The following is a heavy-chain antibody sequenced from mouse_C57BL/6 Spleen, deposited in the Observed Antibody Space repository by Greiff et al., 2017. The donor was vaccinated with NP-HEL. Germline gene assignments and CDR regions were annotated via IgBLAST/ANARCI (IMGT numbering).Heavy chain of an antibody. CDR2: IRNKANGYTT. Sequence: EVKLVESGGGLVQPGGSLSLSCAASGFTFTDYYMSWVRQPPGKVLEWLGFIRNKANGYTTEYSASVKGRFTIYRDNSQSILYLQMNALRADDSATYSCARYDGYYVYFDVWGTGATVTVSS. CDR1: GFTFTDYY. J-gene: IGHJ1*03. D-gene: IGHD2-3*01. CDR3: ARYDGYYVYFDV. V-gene: IGHV7-3*01.